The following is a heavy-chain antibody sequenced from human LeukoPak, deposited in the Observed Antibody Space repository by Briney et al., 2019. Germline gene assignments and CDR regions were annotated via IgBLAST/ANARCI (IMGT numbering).Heavy chain of an antibody. Sequence: SETLSLTCTVSGGSISSSSYYWSWIRQPPGKGLEWIGYIYYSGSTSYNPSLKSRVTISVDTSRNQFSLRLSSVTAADTAVYYCVRDHYYDSSGYTFRHWGQGTLVTVSS. CDR3: VRDHYYDSSGYTFRH. D-gene: IGHD3-22*01. CDR1: GGSISSSSYY. CDR2: IYYSGST. J-gene: IGHJ1*01. V-gene: IGHV4-61*01.